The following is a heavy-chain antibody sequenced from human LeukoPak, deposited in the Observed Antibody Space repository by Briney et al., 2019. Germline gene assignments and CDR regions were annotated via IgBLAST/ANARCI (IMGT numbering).Heavy chain of an antibody. Sequence: ASVKVSCKASGYTFTSYDINWVRQATGQGLEWMGWMNPNSGNTGYAQKFQGRVTMTRNTSISTAYMELSSLRSEDTAVYYCARGSQHSSGSHYSGQGTLVTVSS. CDR2: MNPNSGNT. CDR3: ARGSQHSSGSHY. J-gene: IGHJ4*02. CDR1: GYTFTSYD. V-gene: IGHV1-8*01. D-gene: IGHD6-19*01.